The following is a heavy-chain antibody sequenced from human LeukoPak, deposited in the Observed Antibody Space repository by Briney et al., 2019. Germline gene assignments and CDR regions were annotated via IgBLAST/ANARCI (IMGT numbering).Heavy chain of an antibody. CDR2: IYHSGST. J-gene: IGHJ4*02. V-gene: IGHV4-30-2*01. CDR3: ARAGGYGDYVFDY. CDR1: GGSISSGGYS. Sequence: PSETLSLTCAVSGGSISSGGYSWSWIRQPPGKGLEWIGYIYHSGSTYYNPSLKSRVTISLDRSKNQFSLKLSSVTAADTAVYYCARAGGYGDYVFDYWGQGTLVTVSS. D-gene: IGHD4-17*01.